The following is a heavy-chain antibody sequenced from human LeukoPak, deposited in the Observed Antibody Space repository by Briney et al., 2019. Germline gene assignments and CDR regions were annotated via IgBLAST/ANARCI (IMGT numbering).Heavy chain of an antibody. CDR1: GGSLSSFY. D-gene: IGHD3-16*01. CDR2: GDTSWDT. CDR3: ARGLGGASYYMDV. V-gene: IGHV4-4*07. Sequence: SETLSLTCTVSGGSLSSFYWSWVRQPAGKGLEWIGRGDTSWDTHYNPSLKSRGTRSLDTSKNQFSLKLTSVTVADTAVYYCARGLGGASYYMDVWGKGTTVTVSS. J-gene: IGHJ6*03.